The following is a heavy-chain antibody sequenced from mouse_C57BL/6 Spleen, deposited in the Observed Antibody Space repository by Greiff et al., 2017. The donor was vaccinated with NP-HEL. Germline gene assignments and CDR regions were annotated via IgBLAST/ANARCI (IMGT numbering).Heavy chain of an antibody. CDR2: IYPGSGST. J-gene: IGHJ4*01. CDR1: GYTFTSYW. V-gene: IGHV1-55*01. CDR3: ARSGHLPINGYYAMDY. Sequence: QVQLQQSGAELVKPGASVKMSCKASGYTFTSYWITWVKQRPGQGLEWIGDIYPGSGSTNYNEKFKSKATLTVDTSSSTAYMQLSSLTSEDSAVYYCARSGHLPINGYYAMDYWGQGTSVTVSS. D-gene: IGHD3-1*01.